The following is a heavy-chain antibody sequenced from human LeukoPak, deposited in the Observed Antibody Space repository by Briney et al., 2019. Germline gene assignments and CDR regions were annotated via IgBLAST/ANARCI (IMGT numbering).Heavy chain of an antibody. V-gene: IGHV4-59*12. CDR3: ARGHSWYYYYGMDV. CDR2: IYYSGST. J-gene: IGHJ6*02. D-gene: IGHD6-13*01. CDR1: GGSISSYY. Sequence: SSETLSLTCTVSGGSISSYYWSWIRQPPGRGLEWIGYIYYSGSTNYNPSLKSRVTISVDTSKNQFSLKLSSVTAADTAVYYCARGHSWYYYYGMDVWGQGTTVTVSS.